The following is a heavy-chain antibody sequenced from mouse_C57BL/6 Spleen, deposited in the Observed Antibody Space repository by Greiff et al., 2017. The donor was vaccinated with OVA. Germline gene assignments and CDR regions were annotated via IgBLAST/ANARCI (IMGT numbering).Heavy chain of an antibody. D-gene: IGHD2-14*01. CDR3: ARRGTGTEGHWYFDV. V-gene: IGHV1-18*01. J-gene: IGHJ1*03. CDR2: INPNNGGT. Sequence: VQLQQSGPELVKPGASVKIPCKASGYTFTDYNMDWVKQSHGKSLEWIGDINPNNGGTIYNQKFKGKVTLTVDKSTSTAYMELRSLTSEDTAVYYCARRGTGTEGHWYFDVWGTGTTVTVSS. CDR1: GYTFTDYN.